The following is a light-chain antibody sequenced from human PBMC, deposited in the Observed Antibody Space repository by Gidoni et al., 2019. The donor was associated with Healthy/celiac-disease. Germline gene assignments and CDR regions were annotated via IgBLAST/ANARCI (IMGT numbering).Light chain of an antibody. J-gene: IGLJ3*02. Sequence: QSVLTPPPSVSGAPGQRVTISCTGSRSHIGAGYEVHWYQQLPGTAPKLLISGNSNRPAGVPDRLSGSKSGTSASLAITGLQAEDEADYYCQSYDSSLSGSWVFGGGTKLTVL. CDR1: RSHIGAGYE. V-gene: IGLV1-40*01. CDR2: GNS. CDR3: QSYDSSLSGSWV.